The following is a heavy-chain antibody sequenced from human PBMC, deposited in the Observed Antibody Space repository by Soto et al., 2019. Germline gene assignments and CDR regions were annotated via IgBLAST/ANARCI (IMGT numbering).Heavy chain of an antibody. Sequence: ASVKVSCKGSGYSFTSYWIGWVRQMPGKGLEWMGIIYPGDSDTRYSPSFQGQVTISADKSISTAYLQWSSLKASDTAMYYCARSERTFGGVIVIDAFDIWGQGTMVTVSS. CDR3: ARSERTFGGVIVIDAFDI. J-gene: IGHJ3*02. D-gene: IGHD3-16*02. CDR2: IYPGDSDT. CDR1: GYSFTSYW. V-gene: IGHV5-51*01.